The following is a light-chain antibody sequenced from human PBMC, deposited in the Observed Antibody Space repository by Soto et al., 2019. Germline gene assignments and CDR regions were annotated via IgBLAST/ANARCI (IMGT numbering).Light chain of an antibody. Sequence: QSVLTQPPSVSAAPGQMVTISCSGSSSNIGNNYISWYRQFPGTAPKLLIYDNNKRPSGIPDRFSGSKSDTSATLGITGLQTGDEADYYCGTWDSSLSAEIFGGGTKLTVL. V-gene: IGLV1-51*01. CDR1: SSNIGNNY. CDR2: DNN. CDR3: GTWDSSLSAEI. J-gene: IGLJ2*01.